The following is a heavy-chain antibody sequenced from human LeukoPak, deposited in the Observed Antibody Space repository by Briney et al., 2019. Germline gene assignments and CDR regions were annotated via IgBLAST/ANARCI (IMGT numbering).Heavy chain of an antibody. J-gene: IGHJ3*02. D-gene: IGHD5-18*01. CDR3: ARKQRDAFDI. Sequence: SETLSLTCTVSGASINSRDYYWGWIRQPPGKGLEWIGEIYHSGSTNYNPSLKSRVTISVDKSKNQFSLKLSSVAAADTAVYYCARKQRDAFDIWGQGTMVTVSS. V-gene: IGHV4-39*07. CDR1: GASINSRDYY. CDR2: IYHSGST.